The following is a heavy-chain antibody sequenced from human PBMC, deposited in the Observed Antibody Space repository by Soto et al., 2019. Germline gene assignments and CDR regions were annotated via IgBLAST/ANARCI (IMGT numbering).Heavy chain of an antibody. CDR3: ARAPGGYYFDY. CDR2: INAGNGNT. D-gene: IGHD3-10*01. J-gene: IGHJ4*02. V-gene: IGHV1-3*01. Sequence: ASVKVSYKASGYTFTSYAMHWVRQAPGQRLEWMGWINAGNGNTKYSQKFQGRVTITRDTSASTAYMELSSLRSEDTAVYYCARAPGGYYFDYWGQGTLVTVSS. CDR1: GYTFTSYA.